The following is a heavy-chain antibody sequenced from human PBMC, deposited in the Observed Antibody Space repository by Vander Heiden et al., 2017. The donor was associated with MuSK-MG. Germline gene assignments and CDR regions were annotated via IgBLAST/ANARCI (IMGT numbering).Heavy chain of an antibody. V-gene: IGHV3-30*02. CDR2: IRYDGSNK. CDR3: AKDRAEMATIGDAFDI. Sequence: QVQLVESGGGVVQPGGSLRLSCAASGFTFSSYGMHWVRQAPGKGLEWVAFIRYDGSNKYYADSVKGRFTISRDNSKNTLYLQMNSLRAEDTAVYYCAKDRAEMATIGDAFDIWGQGTMVTVSS. CDR1: GFTFSSYG. J-gene: IGHJ3*02. D-gene: IGHD5-12*01.